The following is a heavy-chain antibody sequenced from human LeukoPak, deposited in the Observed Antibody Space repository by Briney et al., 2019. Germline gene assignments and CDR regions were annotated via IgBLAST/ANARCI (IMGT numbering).Heavy chain of an antibody. D-gene: IGHD2-15*01. CDR3: ARDGRIGYCSGGSCFHFDY. CDR2: ISYVGSNK. J-gene: IGHJ4*02. V-gene: IGHV3-30-3*01. CDR1: GFTFSSYA. Sequence: HPGGSLRLSCAASGFTFSSYAIHWVRQAPGKGLEWVAVISYVGSNKYYADSVKGRFTISRDNAKNSLYLQMNSLRAEDTAVYYCARDGRIGYCSGGSCFHFDYWGQGTLVTVSS.